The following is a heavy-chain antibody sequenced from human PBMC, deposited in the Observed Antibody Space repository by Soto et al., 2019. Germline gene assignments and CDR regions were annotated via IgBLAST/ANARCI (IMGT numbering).Heavy chain of an antibody. CDR3: AREEFVLLMDDRPLFDY. CDR1: GYTFTSYG. Sequence: ASVKVSCKASGYTFTSYGISWVRQAPGQGLEWMGWISAYNGNTNYAQKLQGRVTMTTDTSTSTAYMELRSLRSDDTAVYYCAREEFVLLMDDRPLFDYWGQGNLVTVSS. J-gene: IGHJ4*02. CDR2: ISAYNGNT. D-gene: IGHD2-8*01. V-gene: IGHV1-18*01.